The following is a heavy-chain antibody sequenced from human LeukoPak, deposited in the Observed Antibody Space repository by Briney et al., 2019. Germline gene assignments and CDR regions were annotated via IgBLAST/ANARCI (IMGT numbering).Heavy chain of an antibody. V-gene: IGHV3-9*01. CDR1: GFTFDDYA. Sequence: GGSLRLSCAASGFTFDDYAVHWVRQAPGKGLEWVSGISWNSGSIGYADSVKGRFTISRDNAKNSLYLQMNSLRAEDTALYYCAKGPLADYYYYGMDVWGQGTTVTVSS. D-gene: IGHD2-15*01. CDR2: ISWNSGSI. J-gene: IGHJ6*02. CDR3: AKGPLADYYYYGMDV.